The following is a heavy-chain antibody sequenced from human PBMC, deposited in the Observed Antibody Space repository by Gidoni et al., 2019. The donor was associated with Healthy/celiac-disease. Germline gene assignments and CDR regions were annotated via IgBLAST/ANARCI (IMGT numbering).Heavy chain of an antibody. V-gene: IGHV4-4*07. CDR2: IYTRGST. CDR1: GGPISGYS. J-gene: IGHJ2*01. D-gene: IGHD6-19*01. Sequence: QVQLQESGQERWKPSETMSITGTASGGPISGYSGSGIGQPAGKGLECIVRIYTRGSTTYNPSLKSRVTMSVDTSKNQFSLKLSSLTAADTAVYYCARNSSPVRFIGQQWLVLSAWYFDLWGRGTLVTVSS. CDR3: ARNSSPVRFIGQQWLVLSAWYFDL.